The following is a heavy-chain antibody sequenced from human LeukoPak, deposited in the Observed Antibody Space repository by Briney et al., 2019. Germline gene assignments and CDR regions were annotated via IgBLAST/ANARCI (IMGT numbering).Heavy chain of an antibody. J-gene: IGHJ4*02. Sequence: GGSLRLSCAASVFSFSTSSFNWVRQAPGKGLEWVSYISSSGSTIYYADSVKGRFTISRDNAKNSLYLQMNGLRAEDTAVYYCARDYGGSSPFDYWGQGTLVTVSS. CDR2: ISSSGSTI. D-gene: IGHD4-23*01. V-gene: IGHV3-48*04. CDR3: ARDYGGSSPFDY. CDR1: VFSFSTSS.